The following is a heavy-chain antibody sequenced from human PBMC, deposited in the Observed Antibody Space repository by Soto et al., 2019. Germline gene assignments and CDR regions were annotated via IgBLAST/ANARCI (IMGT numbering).Heavy chain of an antibody. CDR1: GFTFSDYY. Sequence: QVQLVESGGGLVKPGGSLRLSCAASGFTFSDYYMSWIRQAPGKGLEWVSYISSSSSYTNYADSVKGRFTISRDNAKNSLYLQMNSLRAEDTAVYYCAVVVVAAAGAYFDYWGQGTLVTVSS. CDR2: ISSSSSYT. CDR3: AVVVVAAAGAYFDY. D-gene: IGHD2-15*01. V-gene: IGHV3-11*05. J-gene: IGHJ4*02.